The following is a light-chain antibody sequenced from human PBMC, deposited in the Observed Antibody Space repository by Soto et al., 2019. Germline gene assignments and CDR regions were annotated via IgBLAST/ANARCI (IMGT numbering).Light chain of an antibody. CDR3: MQALQTWT. CDR1: QSLLHSNGYNY. CDR2: LGS. J-gene: IGKJ1*01. Sequence: IVMTQSPLSLLVTPGEPASMCCRSSQSLLHSNGYNYLDWYLQKPGQSPQLLIYLGSNRASGVPDRFSGSGSGTDFTLKISRVEAEDVGVYYCMQALQTWTFGQGTKVDIK. V-gene: IGKV2-28*01.